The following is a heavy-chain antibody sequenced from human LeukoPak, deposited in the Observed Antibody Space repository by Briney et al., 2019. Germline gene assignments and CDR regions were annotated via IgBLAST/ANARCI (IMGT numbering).Heavy chain of an antibody. CDR3: ARVGYSGYDYDY. CDR2: ISGSGDST. J-gene: IGHJ4*02. V-gene: IGHV3-23*01. Sequence: GGSLRLSCAASGFTFSSYAMSWVRQAPGKGLKWVSVISGSGDSTYYADSVEGRCTISRDNSKDALYLQMNSLRAEDTAVYYCARVGYSGYDYDYWGQGTLVTVSS. D-gene: IGHD5-12*01. CDR1: GFTFSSYA.